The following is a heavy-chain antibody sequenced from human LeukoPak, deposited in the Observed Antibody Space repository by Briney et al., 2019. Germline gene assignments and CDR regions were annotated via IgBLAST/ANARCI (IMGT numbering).Heavy chain of an antibody. V-gene: IGHV3-66*02. Sequence: GGSLRLSCAASGFTVSTHYMSWVRQAPGKGLEWVADISSGGTPYYAVSVKGRFTISRDSSENTQYLQMHSLRAEDTAVYYCPRGRPGHAFDYGGQGTLVTVSA. J-gene: IGHJ4*02. CDR2: ISSGGTP. CDR3: PRGRPGHAFDY. D-gene: IGHD6-25*01. CDR1: GFTVSTHY.